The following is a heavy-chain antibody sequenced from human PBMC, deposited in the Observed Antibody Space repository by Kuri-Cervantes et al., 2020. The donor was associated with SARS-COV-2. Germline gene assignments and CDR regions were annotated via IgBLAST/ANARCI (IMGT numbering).Heavy chain of an antibody. CDR1: GFTVSSNY. V-gene: IGHV3-53*01. D-gene: IGHD6-13*01. Sequence: GESLKISCAASGFTVSSNYMSWVRRAPGKGLEWVSVIYSGGSTYYADSVKGRFTISRDNSKNTPYLQMNSLRAEDTAVYYCARVVGYSSSWYYFDYWGQGTLVTVSS. CDR3: ARVVGYSSSWYYFDY. J-gene: IGHJ4*02. CDR2: IYSGGST.